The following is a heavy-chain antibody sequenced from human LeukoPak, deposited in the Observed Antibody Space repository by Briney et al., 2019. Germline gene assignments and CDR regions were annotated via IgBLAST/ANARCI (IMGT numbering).Heavy chain of an antibody. CDR2: IYNDGRT. D-gene: IGHD3-3*01. J-gene: IGHJ3*02. CDR3: YLDAFDM. Sequence: PGGSLRLSCAASGFIVSNKYMTWVRQAPGKGLEWVALIYNDGRTYYADSVKGRCAISRDNSKNTLYLQVNSLRVEDTAILSGYLDAFDMWGQGTVVSVSS. CDR1: GFIVSNKY. V-gene: IGHV3-53*01.